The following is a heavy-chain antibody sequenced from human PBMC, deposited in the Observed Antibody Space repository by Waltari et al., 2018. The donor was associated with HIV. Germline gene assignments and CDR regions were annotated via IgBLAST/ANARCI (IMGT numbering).Heavy chain of an antibody. CDR2: IRSKRYGGTR. CDR1: GLNLGAYA. D-gene: IGHD2-21*02. J-gene: IGHJ4*02. Sequence: EVHLLESGGGLVQQGRSVRLAGQASGLNLGAYAVTWFLQAPGKALEWVGFIRSKRYGGTREYAASVKGRFTISRDDSKTIAFLQMDSLKIEDTAVYYCARGVNLRCTGDCYSAYWGQGTLVTVSS. CDR3: ARGVNLRCTGDCYSAY. V-gene: IGHV3-49*03.